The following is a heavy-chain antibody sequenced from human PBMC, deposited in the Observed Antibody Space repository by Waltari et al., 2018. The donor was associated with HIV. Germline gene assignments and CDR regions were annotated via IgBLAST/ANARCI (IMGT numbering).Heavy chain of an antibody. V-gene: IGHV3-74*03. J-gene: IGHJ5*02. Sequence: EVQLVESGGGLVQPGESLRLSCGASGFTFRSTWMHWVRQAPGGGLVWVSRVNPDGSGTSYADSVKGPFTISRDNAKNTVYLQMNSLRAEDTAVYYCATTTTTTYFSWGQGTLVTVSS. CDR3: ATTTTTTYFS. D-gene: IGHD1-1*01. CDR1: GFTFRSTW. CDR2: VNPDGSGT.